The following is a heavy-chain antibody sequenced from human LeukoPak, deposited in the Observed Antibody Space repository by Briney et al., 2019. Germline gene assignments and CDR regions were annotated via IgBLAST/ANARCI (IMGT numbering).Heavy chain of an antibody. V-gene: IGHV3-7*01. J-gene: IGHJ5*02. D-gene: IGHD2-2*01. Sequence: GGSLTLSCAASGFPFSFYWMSWVRQAPGEGLEWVANIKQEGSEKYYVDSVKGRFTNSRDNDKNSLYLQMNSRTAEDTAVYYCARDDCSSISCYHNWFDPWGQGTLVTVSS. CDR1: GFPFSFYW. CDR2: IKQEGSEK. CDR3: ARDDCSSISCYHNWFDP.